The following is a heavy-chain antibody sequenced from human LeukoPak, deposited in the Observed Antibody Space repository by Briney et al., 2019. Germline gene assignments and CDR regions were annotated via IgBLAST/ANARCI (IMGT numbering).Heavy chain of an antibody. Sequence: MPSETLSLTCSVSGGSISSYYWNWIRQPPGKGLEWIGYISYTGSTNYNPSLKSRLTISVDTSKNQFSLKLRSVTAADTAVYYCARHSNSGSYSGGHWGQGTLVTVSS. CDR1: GGSISSYY. CDR2: ISYTGST. D-gene: IGHD1-26*01. V-gene: IGHV4-59*08. CDR3: ARHSNSGSYSGGH. J-gene: IGHJ4*02.